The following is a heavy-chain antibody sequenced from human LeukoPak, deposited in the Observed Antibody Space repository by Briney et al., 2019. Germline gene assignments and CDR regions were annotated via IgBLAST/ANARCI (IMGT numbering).Heavy chain of an antibody. CDR2: ISSSSSTI. CDR3: ARNSGSYRSNFDY. J-gene: IGHJ4*02. CDR1: GFTFSSYA. V-gene: IGHV3-48*02. D-gene: IGHD1-26*01. Sequence: GGSLRLSCAASGFTFSSYAMSWVRQAPGKGLEWVSYISSSSSTIYYADSVKGRFTISRDNAKNSLYLQMNSLRDEDTAVYYCARNSGSYRSNFDYWGQGTLVTVSS.